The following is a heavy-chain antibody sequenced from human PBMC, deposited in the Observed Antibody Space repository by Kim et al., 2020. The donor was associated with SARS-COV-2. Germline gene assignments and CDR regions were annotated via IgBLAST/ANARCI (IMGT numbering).Heavy chain of an antibody. V-gene: IGHV3-74*01. CDR3: ARERAQGDAFDI. J-gene: IGHJ3*02. Sequence: SYADSVKGRFTISRDNAKNTLYLQMNSLRAEDTAVYYCARERAQGDAFDIWGQGTMVTVSS.